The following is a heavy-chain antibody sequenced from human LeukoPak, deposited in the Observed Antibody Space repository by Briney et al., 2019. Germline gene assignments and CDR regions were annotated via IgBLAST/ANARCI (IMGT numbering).Heavy chain of an antibody. V-gene: IGHV1-18*01. J-gene: IGHJ4*02. D-gene: IGHD2-2*01. CDR3: ARYPSKRSAAAAIYYFDY. Sequence: GASAKVSCKASGHTFTSYDINWVRQAPGQGLEWMGWISAYRGNTNSAQKLQGRVTMTTGTSTSTAYMGLRSLRSDDTAVYYCARYPSKRSAAAAIYYFDYWGQGTLVTVSS. CDR2: ISAYRGNT. CDR1: GHTFTSYD.